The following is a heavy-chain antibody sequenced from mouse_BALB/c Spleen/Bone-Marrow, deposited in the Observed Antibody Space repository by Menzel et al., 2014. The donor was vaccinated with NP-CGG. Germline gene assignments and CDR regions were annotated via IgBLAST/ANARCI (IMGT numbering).Heavy chain of an antibody. V-gene: IGHV5-17*02. Sequence: DVMSVESGGGLVQPGGSRKLSCAASGFTFSSFGMHWVRQAPEKGLEWVAYISNGSSTIYYADTVKGRFTISRDNPKNTLFLQMTSLRSENTAMYYCARKGAMITHYYAMDYWGQGTSVTVSS. D-gene: IGHD2-4*01. J-gene: IGHJ4*01. CDR1: GFTFSSFG. CDR2: ISNGSSTI. CDR3: ARKGAMITHYYAMDY.